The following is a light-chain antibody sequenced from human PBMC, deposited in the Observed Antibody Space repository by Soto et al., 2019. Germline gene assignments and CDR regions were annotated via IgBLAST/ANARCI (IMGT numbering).Light chain of an antibody. CDR1: SSNIGSNN. CDR3: SSFTTNYFYV. CDR2: SNN. J-gene: IGLJ1*01. V-gene: IGLV1-44*01. Sequence: QSVLTQSPSASGTPGQRVTISCSGSSSNIGSNNVYWYQQLPGTAPKLLIYSNNQRPSGVPDRFSASKSAYTASLTISGLQAEDEADYYCSSFTTNYFYVFGPGTKVTVL.